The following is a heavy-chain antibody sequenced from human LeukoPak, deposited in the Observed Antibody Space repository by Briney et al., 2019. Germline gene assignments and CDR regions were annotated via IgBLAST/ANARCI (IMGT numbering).Heavy chain of an antibody. CDR2: IGGSGGST. V-gene: IGHV3-23*01. CDR3: AEASSGWYFDPFDY. CDR1: GFTFSSYA. Sequence: PGGSLRLSCAASGFTFSSYAMSWVRQAPGEGLEWVSSIGGSGGSTYYADSVKGRFTISRDNSKNTLFLQMNSLRAEDTAVFYCAEASSGWYFDPFDYWGQGTLVTVSS. J-gene: IGHJ4*02. D-gene: IGHD6-19*01.